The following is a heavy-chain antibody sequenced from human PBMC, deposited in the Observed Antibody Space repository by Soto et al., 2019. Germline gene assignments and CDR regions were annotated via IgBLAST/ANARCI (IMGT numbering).Heavy chain of an antibody. Sequence: QVQLVQSGAEVKNPGASVKVSCKTSGYTFTKYGVGWVRQAPGQGLEWMGWISGSSGNANYAEKVLGRITLTIDTSTSTAYIELRSLRSDDTAVYYCAREMAGLGGEYDYWGQGTLVTVSS. V-gene: IGHV1-18*01. CDR2: ISGSSGNA. D-gene: IGHD3-16*01. CDR1: GYTFTKYG. J-gene: IGHJ4*02. CDR3: AREMAGLGGEYDY.